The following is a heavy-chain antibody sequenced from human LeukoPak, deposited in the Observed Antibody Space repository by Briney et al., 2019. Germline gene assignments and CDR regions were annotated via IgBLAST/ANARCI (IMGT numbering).Heavy chain of an antibody. D-gene: IGHD3-16*02. CDR2: IYTSGST. Sequence: YPSETLSLTCTVSGRSISSYYWRWIRQPAGKGLEWIGRIYTSGSTNYNPSLKGRVTMSVDTSKKHFSLKLRPVTPADPAVYYCARDSVSCDYVWGSYRPNYFDYWGQGTLFTVSS. CDR1: GRSISSYY. V-gene: IGHV4-4*07. CDR3: ARDSVSCDYVWGSYRPNYFDY. J-gene: IGHJ4*02.